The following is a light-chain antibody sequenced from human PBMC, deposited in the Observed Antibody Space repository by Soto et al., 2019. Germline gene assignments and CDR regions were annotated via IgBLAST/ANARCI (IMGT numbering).Light chain of an antibody. CDR2: DAS. Sequence: DIHVTQSPDNLVFSLGESVSITCRASQTISSWLAWYQQKPGKAPKLLIYDASSLESGVPSRFSVSGTGTEFTLIISSLQPDKFATYYCHQYNSYSTFSQGTKVDIK. CDR3: HQYNSYST. CDR1: QTISSW. V-gene: IGKV1-5*01. J-gene: IGKJ1*01.